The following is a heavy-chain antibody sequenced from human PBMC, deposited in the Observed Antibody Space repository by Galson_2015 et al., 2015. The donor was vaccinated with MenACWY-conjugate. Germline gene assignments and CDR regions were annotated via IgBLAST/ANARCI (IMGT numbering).Heavy chain of an antibody. V-gene: IGHV1-69*13. D-gene: IGHD3-3*01. J-gene: IGHJ5*02. Sequence: SVKVSCKASGGTFSSYAISWARQAPGQGLEWVGGIIPIFGTANYAQKFQGRVTITADESTSTAYMELSSLRSEDTAVYYCARIRDFWSGYYGWFDPWGQGTLVTVSS. CDR1: GGTFSSYA. CDR2: IIPIFGTA. CDR3: ARIRDFWSGYYGWFDP.